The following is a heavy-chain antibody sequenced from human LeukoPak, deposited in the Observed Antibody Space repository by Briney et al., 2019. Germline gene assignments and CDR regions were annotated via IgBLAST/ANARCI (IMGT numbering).Heavy chain of an antibody. V-gene: IGHV3-33*01. CDR1: GFTSSNYG. CDR2: IWYDGSNK. Sequence: GRSLRLSCAASGFTSSNYGMHWVRQAPGKGLEWVALIWYDGSNKYYADSVKGRFTISRDNSKNTLYLQMNSLRAEDTAVYYCAREMGLNIVATFGYWGQGTLVTVSS. D-gene: IGHD5-12*01. CDR3: AREMGLNIVATFGY. J-gene: IGHJ4*02.